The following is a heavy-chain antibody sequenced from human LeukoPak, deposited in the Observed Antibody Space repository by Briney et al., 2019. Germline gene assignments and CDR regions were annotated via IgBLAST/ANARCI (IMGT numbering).Heavy chain of an antibody. Sequence: SETLSLTCTVSGGSISSSSYYWGWIRQPPGKGLEWIGSIYYSGSTYYNPSLKGRVTISVDTSKNQFSLKLSSVTAADTAVYYCARSGISWFGELFTRRGFDPWGQGTLVTVSS. CDR2: IYYSGST. CDR3: ARSGISWFGELFTRRGFDP. D-gene: IGHD3-10*01. J-gene: IGHJ5*02. V-gene: IGHV4-39*01. CDR1: GGSISSSSYY.